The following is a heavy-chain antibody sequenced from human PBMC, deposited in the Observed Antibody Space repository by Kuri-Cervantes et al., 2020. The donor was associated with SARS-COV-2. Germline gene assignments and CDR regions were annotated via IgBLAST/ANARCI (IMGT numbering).Heavy chain of an antibody. J-gene: IGHJ4*02. CDR1: GFTFSSYS. Sequence: ETLSLTCAASGFTFSSYSMNWVRQAPGKGLEWVSGISGSGANTYYADSVKGWFTISRDNSKNTLYLQMNSLRAEDTAVYYCVKDSRVYYFDYWGQGTLVTVSS. V-gene: IGHV3-23*01. D-gene: IGHD2/OR15-2a*01. CDR3: VKDSRVYYFDY. CDR2: ISGSGANT.